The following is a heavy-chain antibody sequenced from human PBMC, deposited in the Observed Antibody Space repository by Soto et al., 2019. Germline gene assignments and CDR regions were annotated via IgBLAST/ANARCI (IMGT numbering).Heavy chain of an antibody. V-gene: IGHV3-73*01. CDR1: GFTFSDSA. Sequence: GGSLRLSCAASGFTFSDSAMHWVRQASGKGPEWVGRIRSKSNNYATEYAASVKGRFTISRDDSKNTAYLQMNSLKTEDTAVYYCTRHVVDYWGQGTLVTVSS. CDR3: TRHVVDY. J-gene: IGHJ4*02. CDR2: IRSKSNNYAT.